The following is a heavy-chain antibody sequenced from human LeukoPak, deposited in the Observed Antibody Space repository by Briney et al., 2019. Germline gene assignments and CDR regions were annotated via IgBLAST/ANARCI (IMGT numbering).Heavy chain of an antibody. CDR3: ARDSVPHYYDSSGYYGSTDNFDY. CDR2: TNPNSGGT. J-gene: IGHJ4*02. D-gene: IGHD3-22*01. Sequence: ASAKVSCKASGYTFTGYYMHWVRQAPGQGLEWMGRTNPNSGGTNYAQKFQGRVTMTRDTSISTAYMELSRLRSDDTAVYYCARDSVPHYYDSSGYYGSTDNFDYWGQGTLVTVSS. CDR1: GYTFTGYY. V-gene: IGHV1-2*06.